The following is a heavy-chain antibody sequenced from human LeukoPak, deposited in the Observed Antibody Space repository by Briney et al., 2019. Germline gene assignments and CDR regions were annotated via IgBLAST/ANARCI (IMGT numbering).Heavy chain of an antibody. D-gene: IGHD6-13*01. J-gene: IGHJ6*02. V-gene: IGHV3-7*01. CDR2: IKEDGSER. CDR1: AFIFSGHW. Sequence: PGGSLRLSCEASAFIFSGHWLNWVRQTPGKGLEWVASIKEDGSERQYVDSVKGRFTISRDNAKNSLYLQMNSLRAEDTAVYYCARDRGIAALDVWGQGTTVTVSS. CDR3: ARDRGIAALDV.